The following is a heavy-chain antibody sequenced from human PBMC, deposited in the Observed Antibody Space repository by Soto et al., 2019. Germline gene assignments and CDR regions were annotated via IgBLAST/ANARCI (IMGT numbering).Heavy chain of an antibody. Sequence: SXTLSLTCTVSGGSISSYYWSCIRQPPWKGLEWIGYIYYSGSTNYNPSLKSRVTISVDTSKNQFSLKLSSVTAADTAVYYCARVGVSYGSGSYLDYWGQGTLVTVSS. CDR3: ARVGVSYGSGSYLDY. CDR1: GGSISSYY. D-gene: IGHD3-10*01. J-gene: IGHJ4*02. V-gene: IGHV4-59*01. CDR2: IYYSGST.